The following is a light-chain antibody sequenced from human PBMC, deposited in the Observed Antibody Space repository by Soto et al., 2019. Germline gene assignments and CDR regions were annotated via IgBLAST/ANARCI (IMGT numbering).Light chain of an antibody. Sequence: QSALTQPASVSGSPGQSITISCTGTRSDVGGYNYVSWYQQHPGKAPKLMIYDVSNRPSGVSNRFSGSKSGNTACLTISGLQAEDEADYYCSSYTSSSTVVFGGGTKLTVL. CDR1: RSDVGGYNY. CDR2: DVS. V-gene: IGLV2-14*01. J-gene: IGLJ2*01. CDR3: SSYTSSSTVV.